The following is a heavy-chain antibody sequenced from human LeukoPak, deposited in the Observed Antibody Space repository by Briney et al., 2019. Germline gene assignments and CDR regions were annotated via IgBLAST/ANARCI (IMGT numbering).Heavy chain of an antibody. CDR3: LRDAQRPRLTPDY. J-gene: IGHJ4*02. D-gene: IGHD6-25*01. Sequence: ASVKVSCKASGYTFNTYGISWVRQAPGQGLEWMGWNSTYNGDTNYVQNLQGRVTMTTDTSTSTAYMELMSLRSDDTAVYYCLRDAQRPRLTPDYWGQGTLVTVSS. CDR2: NSTYNGDT. CDR1: GYTFNTYG. V-gene: IGHV1-18*01.